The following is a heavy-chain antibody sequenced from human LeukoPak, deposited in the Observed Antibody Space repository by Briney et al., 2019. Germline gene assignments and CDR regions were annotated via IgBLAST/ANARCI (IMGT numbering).Heavy chain of an antibody. CDR1: GFSFSNFW. Sequence: GGSLRLSCAASGFSFSNFWMAWVRQRPGEGLEWVANMKPDASHISYVDSVEGRFTISRDNAKNSLYLQMDSLRAKDTAVYYCVRDSRTYGYFWGRGTLVTVSS. V-gene: IGHV3-7*01. D-gene: IGHD3-10*01. J-gene: IGHJ4*02. CDR3: VRDSRTYGYF. CDR2: MKPDASHI.